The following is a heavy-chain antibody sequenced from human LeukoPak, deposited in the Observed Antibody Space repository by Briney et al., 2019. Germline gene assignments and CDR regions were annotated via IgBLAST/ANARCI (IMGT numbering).Heavy chain of an antibody. J-gene: IGHJ6*02. CDR1: GFTVSSNY. V-gene: IGHV3-53*01. Sequence: QPGGSLRLSCAASGFTVSSNYMSWVRQAPGKGLEWVSVIYSGGSTYYADSVKGRFTISRDNSKNTLYLQMNSLRAEDTAVYYCAREDFQAVDYDFWSGYYSDYYYYGMDVWGQGTTVTVSS. CDR3: AREDFQAVDYDFWSGYYSDYYYYGMDV. CDR2: IYSGGST. D-gene: IGHD3-3*01.